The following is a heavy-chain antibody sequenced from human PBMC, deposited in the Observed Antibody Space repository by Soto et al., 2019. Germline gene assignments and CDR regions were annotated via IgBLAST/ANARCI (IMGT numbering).Heavy chain of an antibody. V-gene: IGHV3-53*01. CDR2: IYSGGSS. CDR3: AREPASIDY. CDR1: GFTVSSSH. J-gene: IGHJ4*02. Sequence: GGSLRLSCTTSGFTVSSSHMTWVRQAPGKGLEWVSVIYSGGSSYYAVSVQGRFTISRDNSKNTVYLQMNSLRAEDTALYYCAREPASIDYWGQGALVTVSS.